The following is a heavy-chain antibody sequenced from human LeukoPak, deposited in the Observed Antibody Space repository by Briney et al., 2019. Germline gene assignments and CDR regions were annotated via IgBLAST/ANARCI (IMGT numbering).Heavy chain of an antibody. Sequence: SETLSLTCTVSSGSISSSSYYWGWIRQPPGKGLEWIGSIYYSGSTYYNPSLKSRVTISVDTSKSQFSLRLTSVTAADTAVYYCARHVRFLEWLSSCYFDYWGQGTLVTVSS. CDR2: IYYSGST. D-gene: IGHD3-3*01. V-gene: IGHV4-39*01. CDR1: SGSISSSSYY. J-gene: IGHJ4*02. CDR3: ARHVRFLEWLSSCYFDY.